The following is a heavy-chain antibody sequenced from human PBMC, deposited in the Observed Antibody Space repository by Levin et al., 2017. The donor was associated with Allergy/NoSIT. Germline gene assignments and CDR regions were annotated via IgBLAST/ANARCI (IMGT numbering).Heavy chain of an antibody. Sequence: SQTLSLTCTVSGGSISSGSYYWSWIRQPAGKGLEWIGRIYTSGSTNYNPSLKSRVTISVDTSKNQFSLKLSSVTAADTAVYYCARCRRFGELNYWGQGTLVTVSS. J-gene: IGHJ4*02. CDR1: GGSISSGSYY. CDR3: ARCRRFGELNY. D-gene: IGHD3-10*01. CDR2: IYTSGST. V-gene: IGHV4-61*02.